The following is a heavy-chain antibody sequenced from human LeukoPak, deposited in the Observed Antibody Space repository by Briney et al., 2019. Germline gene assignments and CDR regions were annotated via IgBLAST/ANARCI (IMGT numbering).Heavy chain of an antibody. D-gene: IGHD6-13*01. V-gene: IGHV3-30-3*01. CDR2: ISYDGSNK. CDR3: AKDQGIAAAGTGYYYYYGMDV. J-gene: IGHJ6*02. Sequence: GRSLRLSCAASGFTFSSYAMHWVRQAPGKGLEWVAVISYDGSNKYYADSVKGRFTISRDNSKNTLYLQMNSLRAEDTAVYYCAKDQGIAAAGTGYYYYYGMDVWGQGTTVTVSS. CDR1: GFTFSSYA.